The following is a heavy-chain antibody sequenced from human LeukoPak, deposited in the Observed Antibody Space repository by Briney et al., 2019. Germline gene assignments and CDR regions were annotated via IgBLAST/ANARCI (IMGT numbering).Heavy chain of an antibody. D-gene: IGHD1-26*01. Sequence: GESLQISCQGSGYSFTSSWIGWVRQMPGKGLEWMGIIYPGDSDTRYSPSFECQVTISDDKSISTAYLQWSSLKASDTAMYYCARFSVGGTYYPNYWGQGTLVSVSS. CDR2: IYPGDSDT. CDR1: GYSFTSSW. V-gene: IGHV5-51*01. J-gene: IGHJ4*02. CDR3: ARFSVGGTYYPNY.